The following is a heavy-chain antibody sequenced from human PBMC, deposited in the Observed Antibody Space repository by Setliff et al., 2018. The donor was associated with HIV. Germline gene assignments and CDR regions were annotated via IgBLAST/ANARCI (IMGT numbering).Heavy chain of an antibody. V-gene: IGHV3-49*04. J-gene: IGHJ4*02. CDR3: TRDTLSRCFDY. D-gene: IGHD4-17*01. Sequence: GSLRLSCAASGFTVSSNYMSWVRQAPGKGLEWVGFIRSKAYGGTTEYAASVKGRFTISRDDSKSIAYLQMNSLKTEDTAVYYCTRDTLSRCFDYWGQGTLVTVSS. CDR1: GFTVSSNY. CDR2: IRSKAYGGTT.